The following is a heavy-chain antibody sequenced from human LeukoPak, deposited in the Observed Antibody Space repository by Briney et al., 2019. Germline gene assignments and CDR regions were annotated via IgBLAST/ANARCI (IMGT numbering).Heavy chain of an antibody. Sequence: GGSLRLSCAASGFTFSSYAMSWVRQAPGKGLEWVSAISGSGGSTYYADSVKGRFTISRDNSKNTLYLQMNSLRAEDTAVYCCAKDDSSGWYGFDYWGQGTLVTVSS. D-gene: IGHD6-19*01. CDR3: AKDDSSGWYGFDY. V-gene: IGHV3-23*01. CDR2: ISGSGGST. J-gene: IGHJ4*02. CDR1: GFTFSSYA.